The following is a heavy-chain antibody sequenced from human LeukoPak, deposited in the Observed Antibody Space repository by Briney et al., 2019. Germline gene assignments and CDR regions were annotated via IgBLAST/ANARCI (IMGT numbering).Heavy chain of an antibody. Sequence: GGSLKISCKGSGYNFTNYWIGWVRQMPGEGLEWMGIIYPGDSDTRYSPSFQGQVTISADKSISTAYLQWSSLKASDTAMCYCARHGGGNGPLGFDIWGQGTMVIVSS. CDR1: GYNFTNYW. J-gene: IGHJ3*02. CDR2: IYPGDSDT. D-gene: IGHD4-23*01. V-gene: IGHV5-51*01. CDR3: ARHGGGNGPLGFDI.